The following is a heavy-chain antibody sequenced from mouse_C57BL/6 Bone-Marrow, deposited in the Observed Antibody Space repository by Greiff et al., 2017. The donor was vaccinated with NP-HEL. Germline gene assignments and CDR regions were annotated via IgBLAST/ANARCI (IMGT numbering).Heavy chain of an antibody. CDR1: GFTFSSYA. J-gene: IGHJ3*01. CDR2: ISSGGDYI. CDR3: TRVYGNDWFAY. D-gene: IGHD2-1*01. Sequence: EVQRVESGEGLVKPGGSLKLSCAASGFTFSSYAMSWVRQTPEKRLEWVAYISSGGDYIYYADTVPGRFTISRDNARNTLYLQMSSRKSEDTAMYYCTRVYGNDWFAYWGQGTLVTVSA. V-gene: IGHV5-9-1*02.